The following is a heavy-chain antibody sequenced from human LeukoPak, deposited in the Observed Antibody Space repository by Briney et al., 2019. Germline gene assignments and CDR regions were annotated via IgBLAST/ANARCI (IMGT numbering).Heavy chain of an antibody. CDR2: ISASSDTI. J-gene: IGHJ6*02. CDR3: ARGTVTTSDYYYYGMDV. CDR1: GFTFSTYS. Sequence: GGSLRLSCAVSGFTFSTYSINWVRQAPGKGLEWISYISASSDTIYYADSVRGRFTISRDNAKNTLYLQMNSLRAEDTAVYYCARGTVTTSDYYYYGMDVWGQGTTVTVSS. D-gene: IGHD4-11*01. V-gene: IGHV3-48*01.